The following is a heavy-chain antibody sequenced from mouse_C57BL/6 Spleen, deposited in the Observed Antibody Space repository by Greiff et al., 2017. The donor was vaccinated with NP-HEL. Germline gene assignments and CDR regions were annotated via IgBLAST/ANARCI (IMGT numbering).Heavy chain of an antibody. CDR3: ALYDYYGAWFAY. J-gene: IGHJ3*01. D-gene: IGHD1-1*01. CDR2: INPGSGGT. CDR1: GYAFTNYL. V-gene: IGHV1-54*01. Sequence: VQLQESGAELVRPGTSVKVSCKASGYAFTNYLIEWVKQRPGQGLEWIGVINPGSGGTNYNEKFKGKATLTADKSSSTAYMQLSSLTSEDSAVYFCALYDYYGAWFAYWGQGTLVTVSA.